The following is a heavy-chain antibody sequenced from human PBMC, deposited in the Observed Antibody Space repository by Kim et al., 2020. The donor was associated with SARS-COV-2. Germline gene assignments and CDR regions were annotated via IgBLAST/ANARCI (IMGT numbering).Heavy chain of an antibody. CDR1: GGSIRSGGKF. Sequence: SETLSLTCSVSGGSIRSGGKFWTWIRQHPAKGLECIGYISYSGNSHYSPSLRRRVSISLQTSENQFSLELTSVTAADTAVYYCARGQPLDYWGQGILVTVSS. D-gene: IGHD2-2*01. V-gene: IGHV4-31*03. CDR2: ISYSGNS. J-gene: IGHJ4*02. CDR3: ARGQPLDY.